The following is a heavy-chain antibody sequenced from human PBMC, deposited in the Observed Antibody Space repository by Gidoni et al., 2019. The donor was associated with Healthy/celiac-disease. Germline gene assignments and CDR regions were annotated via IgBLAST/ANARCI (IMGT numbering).Heavy chain of an antibody. Sequence: EVQLLESGGGLVQPGGSLRLSCAASGFTFSSYAMSWVRQAPGKGLEWVSAISGSGGSTYYADSVKGRFTISRDNSKNTLYLQMNSLRAEDTAVYYCAKGIILGELSLLTLFDYWGQGTLVTVSS. CDR1: GFTFSSYA. V-gene: IGHV3-23*01. CDR2: ISGSGGST. D-gene: IGHD3-16*02. J-gene: IGHJ4*02. CDR3: AKGIILGELSLLTLFDY.